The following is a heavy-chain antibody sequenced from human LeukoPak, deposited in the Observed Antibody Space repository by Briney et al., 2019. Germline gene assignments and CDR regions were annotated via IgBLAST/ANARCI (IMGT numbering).Heavy chain of an antibody. D-gene: IGHD3-22*01. CDR2: ISGSGGST. V-gene: IGHV3-23*01. CDR1: GFTFSSYA. CDR3: AKDQHYYDSSGYWSYFDY. J-gene: IGHJ4*02. Sequence: GGSLRLSCAASGFTFSSYAISWVRQAPGKGLEWVSAISGSGGSTYYADSVKGRFTISRDNSKNTLYLQMNTLRAEDTAVYYCAKDQHYYDSSGYWSYFDYWGQGTLVTVSS.